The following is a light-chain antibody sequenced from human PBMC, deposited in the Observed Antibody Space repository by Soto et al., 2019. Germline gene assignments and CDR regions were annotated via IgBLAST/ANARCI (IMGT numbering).Light chain of an antibody. Sequence: QSALTQPASVSGSPGQSITISCTGTTTDVETYNLVSWYQHHPGKAPKLLIYEANKRPSAISNRFSGSKSGNTASLTISGLQADDEADYYCCSYAGDSVVFGGGTKLTVL. V-gene: IGLV2-23*01. J-gene: IGLJ2*01. CDR3: CSYAGDSVV. CDR1: TTDVETYNL. CDR2: EAN.